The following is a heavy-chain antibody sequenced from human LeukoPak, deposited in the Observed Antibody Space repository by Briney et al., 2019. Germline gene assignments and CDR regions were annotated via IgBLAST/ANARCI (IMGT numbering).Heavy chain of an antibody. Sequence: SETLSLTCAVYGGSFSGHYWTWIRQSPGKGLEWIGEIHHSGDTNYNPSLNFRVTISLDTSRNQFSLKLISLTAADTAVYYCARVNRGRIDYWGQGILVTVPS. V-gene: IGHV4-34*01. CDR1: GGSFSGHY. J-gene: IGHJ4*02. CDR3: ARVNRGRIDY. D-gene: IGHD2/OR15-2a*01. CDR2: IHHSGDT.